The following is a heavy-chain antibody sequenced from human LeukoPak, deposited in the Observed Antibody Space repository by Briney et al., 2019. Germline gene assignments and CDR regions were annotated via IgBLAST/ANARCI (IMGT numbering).Heavy chain of an antibody. Sequence: ASVKVSCKASGYTFTDYYMHWVRQAPGQGLEWMGWINPNSGGTNYAQKFQGRVTMTRDTSISTAYMELSRLRSDDTAVYYCARRRYYYDSSGSNWFDPWGQGTLVTVSS. CDR2: INPNSGGT. CDR1: GYTFTDYY. CDR3: ARRRYYYDSSGSNWFDP. J-gene: IGHJ5*02. D-gene: IGHD3-22*01. V-gene: IGHV1-2*02.